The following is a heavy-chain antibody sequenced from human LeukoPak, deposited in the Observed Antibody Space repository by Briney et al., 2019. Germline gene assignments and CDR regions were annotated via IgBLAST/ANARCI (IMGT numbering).Heavy chain of an antibody. Sequence: GGSLRLSCAASGFTFSSYSMNWVRQAPGKGLEWVSYISSSSTIYYADSVKGRFTISRDNAKNSLYLQMNSLRDEDTAIYYCARAKRETSTRPWTSGMDVWGQGTTVTVSS. J-gene: IGHJ6*02. CDR3: ARAKRETSTRPWTSGMDV. V-gene: IGHV3-48*02. CDR2: ISSSSTI. CDR1: GFTFSSYS. D-gene: IGHD3/OR15-3a*01.